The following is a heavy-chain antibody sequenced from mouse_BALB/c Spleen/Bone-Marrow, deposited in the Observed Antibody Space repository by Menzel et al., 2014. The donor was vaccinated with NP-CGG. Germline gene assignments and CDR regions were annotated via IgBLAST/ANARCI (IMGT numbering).Heavy chain of an antibody. J-gene: IGHJ2*01. V-gene: IGHV1-69*02. CDR2: ISPSDSYT. Sequence: VQLQQSGAELVRPGASVQLSCKASGYTFTSYWINWVKQRPGQGLEWIGNISPSDSYTNYNQKFRDKATLTVDKFSSTAYMQLSSPTSEDSAVYFRARSGEGRTYYFDFWGQGTILTVSS. CDR3: ARSGEGRTYYFDF. D-gene: IGHD1-3*01. CDR1: GYTFTSYW.